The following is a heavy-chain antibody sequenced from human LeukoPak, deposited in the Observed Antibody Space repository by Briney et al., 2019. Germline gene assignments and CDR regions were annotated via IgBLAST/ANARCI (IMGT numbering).Heavy chain of an antibody. D-gene: IGHD2-2*01. CDR2: ISSSSTYI. V-gene: IGHV3-21*01. Sequence: GGSLRLSCAASGFTFSTYSMNWVRQAPGKGLEWVSSISSSSTYIYYADSVKGRFTISRDNAKNSLYLQMNSLRAEDTAVYYCARDPPTSWHFDYWGQGTLVTVSS. CDR1: GFTFSTYS. J-gene: IGHJ4*02. CDR3: ARDPPTSWHFDY.